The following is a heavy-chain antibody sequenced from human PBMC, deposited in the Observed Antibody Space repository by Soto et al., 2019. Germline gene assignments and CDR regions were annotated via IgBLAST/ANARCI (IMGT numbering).Heavy chain of an antibody. CDR1: GFTFSSYS. J-gene: IGHJ4*02. CDR3: ARTKYSSGWYFDY. CDR2: INHGSSDK. V-gene: IGHV3-21*01. Sequence: GGSLRLSCAASGFTFSSYSMNWVRQAPGKGLEWVSNINHGSSDKYYVDSVKGRFTISRDNAKNSLYLQMNSLRAEDTAVYYCARTKYSSGWYFDYWGQGTLVTVSS. D-gene: IGHD6-19*01.